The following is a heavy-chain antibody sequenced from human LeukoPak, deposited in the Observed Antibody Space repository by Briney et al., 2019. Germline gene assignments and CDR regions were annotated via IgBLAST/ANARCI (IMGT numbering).Heavy chain of an antibody. J-gene: IGHJ2*01. CDR2: IPYDGSNK. Sequence: GGSLRLSRAASGFAFRSYGMHWVRQAPGKGLEWVAVIPYDGSNKYYADSVKGRFTISRDNSKNTLFLQMNSLRGEDTAVYYCARDTGWYFDLWGRGTLVTVSS. CDR3: ARDTGWYFDL. CDR1: GFAFRSYG. D-gene: IGHD5-18*01. V-gene: IGHV3-30*03.